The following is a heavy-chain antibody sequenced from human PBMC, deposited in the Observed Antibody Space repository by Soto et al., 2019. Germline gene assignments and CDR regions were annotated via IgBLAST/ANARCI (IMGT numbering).Heavy chain of an antibody. J-gene: IGHJ5*02. V-gene: IGHV1-2*02. D-gene: IGHD4-17*01. CDR1: GYTFTCYY. CDR3: ARDWDHHYGESVHCLEP. Sequence: ASVKVSCKACGYTFTCYYMHWVRQAPGQGLEWMGWINPNSGGTNYAQKFQGRVTMTRDTSISTAYMELSRLRSDDTAVYYCARDWDHHYGESVHCLEPWGPGILVNDS. CDR2: INPNSGGT.